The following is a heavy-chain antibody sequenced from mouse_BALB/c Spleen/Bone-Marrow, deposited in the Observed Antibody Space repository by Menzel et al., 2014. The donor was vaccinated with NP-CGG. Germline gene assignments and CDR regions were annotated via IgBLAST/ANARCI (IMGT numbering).Heavy chain of an antibody. Sequence: SGAELVRPGASVKLSCKASGYSFTSYWMNWVKQRPGQGLEWIGMIHPSDSETRLNQKFKDKATLTVDKSSSTAYMQLSSPTSEDSAVYYCARRDYGYDRDWYCDVWGAGTTVTVSS. D-gene: IGHD2-2*01. CDR2: IHPSDSET. V-gene: IGHV1-74*04. CDR1: GYSFTSYW. J-gene: IGHJ1*01. CDR3: ARRDYGYDRDWYCDV.